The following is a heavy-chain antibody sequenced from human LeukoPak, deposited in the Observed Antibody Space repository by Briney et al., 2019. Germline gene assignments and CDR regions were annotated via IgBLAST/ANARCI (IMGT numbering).Heavy chain of an antibody. CDR2: INHSGST. J-gene: IGHJ4*02. Sequence: KTSETLSLTCAVYGGSFSGYYWSWIRQPPGKGLEWIGEINHSGSTNYNPSLKSRVTISVDTSKNQFSLKLSSVTAADTAVYYCASLFGYSSSWYFDYWGQGTLVTVSS. V-gene: IGHV4-34*01. CDR1: GGSFSGYY. CDR3: ASLFGYSSSWYFDY. D-gene: IGHD6-13*01.